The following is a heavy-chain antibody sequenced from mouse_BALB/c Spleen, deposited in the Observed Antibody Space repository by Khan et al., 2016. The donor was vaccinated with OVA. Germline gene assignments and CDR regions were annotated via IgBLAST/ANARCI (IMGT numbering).Heavy chain of an antibody. D-gene: IGHD1-1*01. V-gene: IGHV3-2*02. J-gene: IGHJ4*01. CDR3: ARGNYYGYAMDY. Sequence: EVKLLESGPGLVKPSQSLSLTCTVTGYSITSNYAWNWIRQFPGNKLEWMGYISYSGSTNYNPSLKSRISITRDTSKNQFFLQLNSVTTDDTATYYCARGNYYGYAMDYWGQGTSITVAS. CDR2: ISYSGST. CDR1: GYSITSNYA.